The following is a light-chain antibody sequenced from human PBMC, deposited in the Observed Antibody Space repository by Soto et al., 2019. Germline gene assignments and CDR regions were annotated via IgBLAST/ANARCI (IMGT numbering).Light chain of an antibody. CDR2: GAS. V-gene: IGKV3-20*01. CDR3: QHYGNEGT. J-gene: IGKJ3*01. CDR1: QSISSSH. Sequence: EIVLTQSPGTMSLSPGERATLSCRASQSISSSHLAWYQQKPDQTPRLLIYGASNRATGIPDGFSGSGSGTDFTLTFSRPDPEDFAVYYCQHYGNEGTFGHGTQVDLK.